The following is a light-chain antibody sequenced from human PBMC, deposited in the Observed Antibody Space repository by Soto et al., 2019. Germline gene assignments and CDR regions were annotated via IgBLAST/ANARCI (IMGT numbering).Light chain of an antibody. Sequence: EIVLTQSPGTLSLSPGERATLSCSASQSVSSSYLAWYQQKPGQAPRLLIYGASSRATGIPDRFSGSGSGADFTLTISSLEPEDFAVYYCQQYGSSPYTFGQGTMLEIK. CDR3: QQYGSSPYT. CDR2: GAS. CDR1: QSVSSSY. J-gene: IGKJ2*01. V-gene: IGKV3-20*01.